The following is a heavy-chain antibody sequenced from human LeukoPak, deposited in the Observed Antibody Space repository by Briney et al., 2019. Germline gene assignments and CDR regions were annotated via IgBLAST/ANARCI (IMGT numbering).Heavy chain of an antibody. CDR1: GLTLDDYA. V-gene: IGHV3-43*02. Sequence: GGSLRLSCAASGLTLDDYAMHWVRQAPGKGLEWVSLISGDGGSTYYADSVKGRFTISRDNSKNSLYLQMNSLRTEDTALYYCAKYIGYGVGRDAFDIWGQGTMVTVSS. J-gene: IGHJ3*02. CDR2: ISGDGGST. D-gene: IGHD4-17*01. CDR3: AKYIGYGVGRDAFDI.